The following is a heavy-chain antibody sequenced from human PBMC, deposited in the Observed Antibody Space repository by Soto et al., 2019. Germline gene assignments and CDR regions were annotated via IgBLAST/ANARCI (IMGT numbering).Heavy chain of an antibody. V-gene: IGHV1-18*01. D-gene: IGHD1-1*01. CDR3: ARGRYGDY. J-gene: IGHJ4*02. Sequence: QVHLVQSGAEVKKSGASVKVSCKGSGYDFTTYGITWVRQAPGQGLEWMAWISAHNGNTDYAQKPQXRVTVTRDTSTSTAYMELRSLRSDDTAVYYCARGRYGDYWGQGALVTVSS. CDR2: ISAHNGNT. CDR1: GYDFTTYG.